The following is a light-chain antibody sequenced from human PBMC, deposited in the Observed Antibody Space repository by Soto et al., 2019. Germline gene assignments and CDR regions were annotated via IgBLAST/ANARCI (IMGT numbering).Light chain of an antibody. CDR1: QGISNY. Sequence: DIRMTQSPSSLSASVGDRVTITCRASQGISNYLDWYQLKPGKVPRLLIYAASTLQSGVPSRFSGSGSGTDFTLTISSLQPEDVATYYCQKYNSAPLTFGQGTKVDIK. J-gene: IGKJ1*01. V-gene: IGKV1-27*01. CDR2: AAS. CDR3: QKYNSAPLT.